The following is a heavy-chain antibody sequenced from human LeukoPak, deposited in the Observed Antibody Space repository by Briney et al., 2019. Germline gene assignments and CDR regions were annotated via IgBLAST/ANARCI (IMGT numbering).Heavy chain of an antibody. V-gene: IGHV1-18*01. Sequence: ATVKVSCKASGYTFTIYGISWVRQAPGQGLEWMGWVSTYNGNTTYAQKLQGRDTTTTDTSTSTAYIELRSLRSDDTAVYYCAIREWKLRPPDYWGQGTLVTVSS. J-gene: IGHJ4*02. CDR3: AIREWKLRPPDY. CDR1: GYTFTIYG. D-gene: IGHD1-26*01. CDR2: VSTYNGNT.